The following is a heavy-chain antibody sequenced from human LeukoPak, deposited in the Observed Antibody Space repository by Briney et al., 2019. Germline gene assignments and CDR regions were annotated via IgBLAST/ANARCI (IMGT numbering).Heavy chain of an antibody. CDR3: ARTFGSGRYPGDWFDP. D-gene: IGHD6-19*01. CDR1: GFPFSNYW. CDR2: IYSDGSST. J-gene: IGHJ5*02. V-gene: IGHV3-74*03. Sequence: PGGSLRLSCTASGFPFSNYWMHWVRQGPGKGLERVPRIYSDGSSTTYADSVKGRFTISRDNAKNTLYLQMSSLRVEDTAVYYCARTFGSGRYPGDWFDPWGQGTLVTVSS.